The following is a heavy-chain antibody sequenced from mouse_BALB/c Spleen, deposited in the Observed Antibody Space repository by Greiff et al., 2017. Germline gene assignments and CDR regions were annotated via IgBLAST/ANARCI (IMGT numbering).Heavy chain of an antibody. J-gene: IGHJ2*01. D-gene: IGHD1-1*01. Sequence: QVQLKESGPGLVQPSQSLSITCTVSGFSLTSYGVHWVRQSPGKGLEWLGMIWGGGSTDYNSALKSRLSISKDNSKSQVFLKMNSLQTDDTAMYYCARNEPYYGSSFDYWGQGTTLTVSS. CDR2: IWGGGST. CDR1: GFSLTSYG. CDR3: ARNEPYYGSSFDY. V-gene: IGHV2-4-1*01.